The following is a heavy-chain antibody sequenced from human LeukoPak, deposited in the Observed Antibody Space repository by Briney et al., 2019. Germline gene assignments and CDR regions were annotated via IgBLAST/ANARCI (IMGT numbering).Heavy chain of an antibody. J-gene: IGHJ4*02. V-gene: IGHV1-69*06. CDR3: ARKDDSSGYYWFYFDY. Sequence: SVKVSCKASGGTFSSYAISWGRQAPGQGVEWMGGIIPIFGTANYAQKFQGRVTITADKSTSTAYMEMSSLRSEDTAVYYCARKDDSSGYYWFYFDYWGQGTLVTVSS. CDR1: GGTFSSYA. D-gene: IGHD3-22*01. CDR2: IIPIFGTA.